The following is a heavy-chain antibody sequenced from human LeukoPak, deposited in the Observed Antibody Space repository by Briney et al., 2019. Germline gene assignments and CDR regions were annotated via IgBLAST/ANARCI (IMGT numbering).Heavy chain of an antibody. Sequence: ASVKVSCNASGYTFTGYYMHWVRQPPGQGLEWRGWINPDGGVTKSAQNFQGKVTMTRDKSINTVYMELSGLTSDDTALYYCARGPNHYYYMDFWGTGTTVSVSS. CDR2: INPDGGVT. CDR3: ARGPNHYYYMDF. V-gene: IGHV1-2*02. D-gene: IGHD2-8*01. CDR1: GYTFTGYY. J-gene: IGHJ6*03.